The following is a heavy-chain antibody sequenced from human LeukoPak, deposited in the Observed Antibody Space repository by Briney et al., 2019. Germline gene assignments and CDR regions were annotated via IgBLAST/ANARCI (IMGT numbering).Heavy chain of an antibody. CDR3: AKDAQRGFDYSNSLEY. V-gene: IGHV3-33*06. CDR1: GFTFSKYW. D-gene: IGHD4-11*01. CDR2: IWSDGTNQ. Sequence: GGSLRLSCAASGFTFSKYWMLWVRQAPGKGLEWVAVIWSDGTNQFYADSVKGRFTISRDSSQKTVYLEMHSLRTEDTAMYYCAKDAQRGFDYSNSLEYWGPGTLVTVSS. J-gene: IGHJ4*02.